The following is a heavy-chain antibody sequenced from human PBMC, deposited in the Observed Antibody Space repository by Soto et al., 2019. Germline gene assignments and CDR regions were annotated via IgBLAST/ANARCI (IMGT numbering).Heavy chain of an antibody. CDR2: IYYSGST. J-gene: IGHJ5*02. D-gene: IGHD3-16*02. CDR1: GGSISSYY. CDR3: ARYVSDYDYIWGSYRSLWFDP. Sequence: PSETLSLTCTVSGGSISSYYWSWIRQPPGKGLEWIGYIYYSGSTNYNPSLKSRVTISVDTSKNQFSLKLSSVTAADTAVYYCARYVSDYDYIWGSYRSLWFDPSAQGTLVPVSS. V-gene: IGHV4-59*01.